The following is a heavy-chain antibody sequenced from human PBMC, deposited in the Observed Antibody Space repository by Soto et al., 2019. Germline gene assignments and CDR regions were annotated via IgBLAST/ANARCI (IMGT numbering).Heavy chain of an antibody. V-gene: IGHV4-34*01. CDR2: INHSGST. D-gene: IGHD6-13*01. J-gene: IGHJ6*02. Sequence: QVQLQQWGAGLLKPSETLSLTCAVYGGSFSGYYWSWIRQPPGKGLEWIGEINHSGSTNYNPSLKGRVTISVDTSKNQFSLKLSSVTAADTAVYYCARAGYSSPRGMDVWGQGTTVTVSS. CDR3: ARAGYSSPRGMDV. CDR1: GGSFSGYY.